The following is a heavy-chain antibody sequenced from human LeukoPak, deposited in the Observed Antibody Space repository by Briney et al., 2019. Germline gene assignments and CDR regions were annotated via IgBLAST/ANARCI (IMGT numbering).Heavy chain of an antibody. Sequence: PGGSLRLSCAASGFTFSDYYMSWIRQAPGKGLEWVSYIRSSGSNIYYADSVKGRFTISRDNAKNSLYLQMNSLRAEDTAVYYCARDLQLARVDLYMDFWGKGTTVTVSS. CDR1: GFTFSDYY. CDR2: IRSSGSNI. CDR3: ARDLQLARVDLYMDF. J-gene: IGHJ6*03. V-gene: IGHV3-11*04. D-gene: IGHD6-6*01.